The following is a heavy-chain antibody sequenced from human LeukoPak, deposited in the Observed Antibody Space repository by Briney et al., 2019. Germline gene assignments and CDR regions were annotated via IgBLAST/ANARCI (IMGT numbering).Heavy chain of an antibody. CDR2: IYYTGNT. D-gene: IGHD5-12*01. Sequence: SETLSLTCTVSSYSINSGYYWGWIRQPPGKGLEWIGNIYYTGNTYYKPSLRSRVTISVDTSKNQFSLKLSSVTAADTAVYYCARVSGYDWESFYDYWGQGTLVTVSS. CDR1: SYSINSGYY. CDR3: ARVSGYDWESFYDY. V-gene: IGHV4-38-2*02. J-gene: IGHJ4*02.